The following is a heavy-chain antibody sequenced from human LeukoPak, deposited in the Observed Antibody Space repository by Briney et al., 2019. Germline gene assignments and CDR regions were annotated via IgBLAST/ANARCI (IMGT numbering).Heavy chain of an antibody. CDR2: LSANGRNT. Sequence: GGSLRLFCAASGFTYTSYAMLWVPQAPGRGRVGGSGLSANGRNTYYADSVKGRVSVSRDNSNNALYLQMNSLRVEDTATYYCAKDHVPLNSEFWSHFNFWGPGTLVTVSS. V-gene: IGHV3-23*01. CDR3: AKDHVPLNSEFWSHFNF. CDR1: GFTYTSYA. D-gene: IGHD3-3*01. J-gene: IGHJ4*02.